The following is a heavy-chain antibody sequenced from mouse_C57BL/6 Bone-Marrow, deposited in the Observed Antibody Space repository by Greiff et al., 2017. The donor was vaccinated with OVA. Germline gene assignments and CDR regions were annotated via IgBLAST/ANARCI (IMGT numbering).Heavy chain of an antibody. J-gene: IGHJ2*01. CDR2: IDPSDSYT. Sequence: VQLQQPGAELVRPGPSVKLSCKASGYTFTSYWMHWVKQRPGQGLEWIGVIDPSDSYTNYNQKFKGKATLTVDTSSSTAYMQLSSLTSEDSAVYYCAMDGFDYWGQGTTLTVSS. CDR1: GYTFTSYW. V-gene: IGHV1-59*01. CDR3: AMDGFDY.